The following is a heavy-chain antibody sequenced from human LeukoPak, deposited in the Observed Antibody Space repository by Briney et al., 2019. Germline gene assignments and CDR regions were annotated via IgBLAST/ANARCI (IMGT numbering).Heavy chain of an antibody. CDR3: ATFSSSTLYYYGMDV. D-gene: IGHD6-6*01. V-gene: IGHV4-59*01. CDR1: GGSISSYY. CDR2: IYYSGST. Sequence: SETLSLTCTVSGGSISSYYWSWIRQPPGKGLEWIGYIYYSGSTNYNPSLKSRVTISVGTSKNQFSLKLSSVTAADTAVYYCATFSSSTLYYYGMDVWGQGTTVTVSS. J-gene: IGHJ6*02.